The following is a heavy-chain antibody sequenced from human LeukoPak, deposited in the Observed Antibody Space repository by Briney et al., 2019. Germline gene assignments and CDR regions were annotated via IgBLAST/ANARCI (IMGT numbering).Heavy chain of an antibody. V-gene: IGHV1-69*13. CDR1: GGTFSSYA. J-gene: IGHJ5*02. Sequence: ASVKVSCKASGGTFSSYAISWVRQAPGQGLEWMGGIIPIFGTANYAQKFQGRVTITADESTSTAYMELSSLRSEDTAVYYCARESSWGYDSSGYYFSWGQGTLVTVSS. CDR3: ARESSWGYDSSGYYFS. D-gene: IGHD3-22*01. CDR2: IIPIFGTA.